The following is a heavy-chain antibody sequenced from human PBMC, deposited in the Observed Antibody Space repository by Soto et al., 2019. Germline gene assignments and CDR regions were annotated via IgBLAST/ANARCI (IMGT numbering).Heavy chain of an antibody. CDR3: ASFNYAAAGAFDF. Sequence: SETLSLTCSVSGGSITSNNWWSWVRQSPGRGLEWIGDIYQSGTTTYNPSLKSRVTISVDKSKNHFSLKLTFVTAADTAVYYCASFNYAAAGAFDFWGQGILVTVSS. D-gene: IGHD6-13*01. CDR1: GGSITSNNW. J-gene: IGHJ4*02. V-gene: IGHV4-4*02. CDR2: IYQSGTT.